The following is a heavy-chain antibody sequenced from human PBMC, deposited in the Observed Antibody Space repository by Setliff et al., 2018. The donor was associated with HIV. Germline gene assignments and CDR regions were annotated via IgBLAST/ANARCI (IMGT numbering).Heavy chain of an antibody. CDR1: GYALTTYD. CDR3: AIDVIGGWLRPMPDL. J-gene: IGHJ4*02. D-gene: IGHD5-12*01. CDR2: MNPKTGNT. V-gene: IGHV1-8*01. Sequence: ASVKVSCKASGYALTTYDINWVRQATGQGLEWMGWMNPKTGNTVYEQKFQGRVTMSRDTSIDTAYMELSGLRSEDTAVYYGAIDVIGGWLRPMPDLWGPGTLVTVS.